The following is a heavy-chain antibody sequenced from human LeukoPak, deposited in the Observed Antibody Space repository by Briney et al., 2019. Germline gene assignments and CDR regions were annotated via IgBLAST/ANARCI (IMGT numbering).Heavy chain of an antibody. CDR2: ISKSGGDT. V-gene: IGHV3-23*01. J-gene: IGHJ5*02. Sequence: PGGSLRLSCVASGFTFSSYAMSWVRQAPGKGLEWVSGISKSGGDTYYADSVKGRFTISRDSSKNTQYLQMSSLRAEDTAVYYCARAGTYETTWYHWGQGTLVTVSS. CDR3: ARAGTYETTWYH. D-gene: IGHD2/OR15-2a*01. CDR1: GFTFSSYA.